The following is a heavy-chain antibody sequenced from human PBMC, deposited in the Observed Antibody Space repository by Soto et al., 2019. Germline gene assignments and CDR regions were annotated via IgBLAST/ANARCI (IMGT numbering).Heavy chain of an antibody. CDR2: IISIFGTP. J-gene: IGHJ4*02. Sequence: QVQLVQSGAEVKKPGSSVKVSCKASGGTFNSYVFNWVRQAPGQGLEWMGGIISIFGTPNYGQKFQGRVTITADESTSTGVMELSSLTSEDTAIYYCARDLGSGYDPGDYWGQGTLVTVSS. V-gene: IGHV1-69*12. D-gene: IGHD5-12*01. CDR3: ARDLGSGYDPGDY. CDR1: GGTFNSYV.